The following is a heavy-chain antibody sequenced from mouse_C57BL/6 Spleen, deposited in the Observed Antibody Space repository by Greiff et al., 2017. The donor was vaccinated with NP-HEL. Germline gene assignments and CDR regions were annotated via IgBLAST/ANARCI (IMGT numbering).Heavy chain of an antibody. D-gene: IGHD2-4*01. CDR1: GYSFTDYN. Sequence: VQLQQSGPELVKPGASVKISCKASGYSFTDYNMNWVKQSNGKSLEWIGVINPNYGTTSYNQKFKGKATLTGDKSSSTAYMQLNSLTSEDSAVYYCARHYDYGPYYAMDYWGQGTSVTVSS. CDR3: ARHYDYGPYYAMDY. J-gene: IGHJ4*01. V-gene: IGHV1-39*01. CDR2: INPNYGTT.